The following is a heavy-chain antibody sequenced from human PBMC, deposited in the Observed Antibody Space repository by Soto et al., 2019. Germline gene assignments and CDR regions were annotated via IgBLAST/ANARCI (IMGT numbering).Heavy chain of an antibody. Sequence: GGSLRLSCAASGFTFSSYEMDWVRQAPGKGLEWVAYISSSSSYIYYADSVKGRFTISRDNAKNSLYLQMNSLRAEDTAVYYCARVGGGYQLLHAFDIWGQGTMVTVSS. CDR3: ARVGGGYQLLHAFDI. J-gene: IGHJ3*02. V-gene: IGHV3-21*05. CDR2: ISSSSSYI. D-gene: IGHD2-2*01. CDR1: GFTFSSYE.